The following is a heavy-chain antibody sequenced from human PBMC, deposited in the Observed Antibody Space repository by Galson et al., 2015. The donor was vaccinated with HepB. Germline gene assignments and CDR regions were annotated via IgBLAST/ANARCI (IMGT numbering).Heavy chain of an antibody. J-gene: IGHJ6*02. D-gene: IGHD3-10*01. CDR3: STGGSGSYGERHYYYGMDV. CDR2: IYPGDSDT. CDR1: GYSFSNYW. Sequence: QSGAEVKKPGESLKISCKGSGYSFSNYWIGWVRQMPGKGLEWMGIIYPGDSDTRYSPSFQGPVTISADKSISTAYRQWSSLTASDTAMSYCSTGGSGSYGERHYYYGMDVWGQGTTVTVSS. V-gene: IGHV5-51*01.